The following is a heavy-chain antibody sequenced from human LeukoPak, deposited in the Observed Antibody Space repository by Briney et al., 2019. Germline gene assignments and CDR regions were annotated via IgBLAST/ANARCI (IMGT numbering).Heavy chain of an antibody. Sequence: ASVKVSCKASGYTFTSYAISWVRQAPGQGLEWMGRIIPILGIANYAQKFQGRVTITADKSTSTAYMELSSLRSEDTAVYYCARANGGYQLLYFDYWGQGTLVTVSS. D-gene: IGHD2-2*01. V-gene: IGHV1-69*04. CDR2: IIPILGIA. CDR3: ARANGGYQLLYFDY. J-gene: IGHJ4*02. CDR1: GYTFTSYA.